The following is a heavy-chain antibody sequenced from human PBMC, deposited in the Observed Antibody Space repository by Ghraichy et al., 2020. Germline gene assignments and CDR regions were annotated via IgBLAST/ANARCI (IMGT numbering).Heavy chain of an antibody. CDR3: ARTFGGNDFDI. CDR2: IYYSGST. Sequence: GSLSLTCTVSGASISSSNFYWGWIRQPPGKGLEWIGSIYYSGSTYYNPSLKSRVTISVDTSKNQFSLKLSSVTAADTAVYYCARTFGGNDFDIWGQGTMVTVSS. V-gene: IGHV4-39*01. J-gene: IGHJ3*02. D-gene: IGHD3-10*01. CDR1: GASISSSNFY.